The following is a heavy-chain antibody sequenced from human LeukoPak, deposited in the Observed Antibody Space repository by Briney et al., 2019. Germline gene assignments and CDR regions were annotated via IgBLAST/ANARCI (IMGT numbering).Heavy chain of an antibody. CDR3: ARGGMVRGVIIGDNWFDP. CDR1: GYTFTGYY. J-gene: IGHJ5*02. Sequence: ASVKVSCKASGYTFTGYYMHWVRQAPGQGLEWMGWINPNSGGTNYAQKFQGRVTMTRDTSISTAYMELSRLRSDDTAVYYCARGGMVRGVIIGDNWFDPWGQGTLVTVSS. D-gene: IGHD3-10*01. CDR2: INPNSGGT. V-gene: IGHV1-2*02.